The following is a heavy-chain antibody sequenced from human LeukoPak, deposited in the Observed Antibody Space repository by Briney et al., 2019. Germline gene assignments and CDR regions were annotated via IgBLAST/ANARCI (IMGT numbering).Heavy chain of an antibody. CDR1: GGSISSSSYY. CDR2: IYYSGST. V-gene: IGHV4-39*01. D-gene: IGHD3-22*01. J-gene: IGHJ4*02. Sequence: SGTLSLTCTVSGGSISSSSYYWGWIRQPPGKGLEWIGSIYYSGSTYYNPSLKSRVTIFVDTSKNQFSLKLSSVTAADTAVYYCARIYYYDSSGPFDYWGQGTLVTVSS. CDR3: ARIYYYDSSGPFDY.